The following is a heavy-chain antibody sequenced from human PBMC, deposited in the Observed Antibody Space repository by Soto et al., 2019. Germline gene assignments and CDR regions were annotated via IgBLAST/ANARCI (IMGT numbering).Heavy chain of an antibody. CDR2: INPSGGST. Sequence: ASVKVSCKASGYTFTSYYMHWVRQAPGQGLEWMGIINPSGGSTSYAQKFQGRVTMTRDTSTSTVYMELSSLRSEDTAVYYCARVQVGTTYYYDSSGERIYYYGMDVWGQGTTVTSP. D-gene: IGHD3-22*01. CDR1: GYTFTSYY. CDR3: ARVQVGTTYYYDSSGERIYYYGMDV. V-gene: IGHV1-46*01. J-gene: IGHJ6*02.